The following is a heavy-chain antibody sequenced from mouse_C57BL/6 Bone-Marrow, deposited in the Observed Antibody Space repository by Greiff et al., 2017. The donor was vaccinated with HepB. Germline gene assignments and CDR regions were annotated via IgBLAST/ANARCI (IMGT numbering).Heavy chain of an antibody. V-gene: IGHV2-5*01. CDR2: IWRGGST. D-gene: IGHD2-3*01. Sequence: QVQLQQSGPGLVQPSQSLSITCTVSGFSLTSYGVHWVRQSPGKGLEWLGVIWRGGSTDYNAAFMSRLSITKDNSKSHVFFKMNSLQADDTAIYYCAKRRGIYDGYYGYAMDYWGQGTSVTVSS. CDR1: GFSLTSYG. CDR3: AKRRGIYDGYYGYAMDY. J-gene: IGHJ4*01.